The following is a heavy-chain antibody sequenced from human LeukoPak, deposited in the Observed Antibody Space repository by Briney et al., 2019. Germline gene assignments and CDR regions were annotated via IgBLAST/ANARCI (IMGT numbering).Heavy chain of an antibody. CDR2: ISSSSSYI. CDR3: ARDSPYCGGDCYVFDY. CDR1: GFTFSSYG. D-gene: IGHD2-21*01. J-gene: IGHJ4*02. V-gene: IGHV3-21*01. Sequence: GGSLRLSCAASGFTFSSYGMNWVRQAPGKGLEWVSSISSSSSYIYYADSVKGRFTISRDNAKNSLYLQMNSLRAEDTAVYYCARDSPYCGGDCYVFDYWGQGTLVTVSS.